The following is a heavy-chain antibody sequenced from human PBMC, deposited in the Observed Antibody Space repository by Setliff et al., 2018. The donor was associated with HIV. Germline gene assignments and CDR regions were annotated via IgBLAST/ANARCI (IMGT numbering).Heavy chain of an antibody. CDR1: AGSISSHY. CDR2: IYYSGNT. CDR3: GSHSPPYYSLPDYMHV. D-gene: IGHD3-10*01. V-gene: IGHV4-59*08. J-gene: IGHJ6*03. Sequence: SETLSLTCTVSAGSISSHYWSLIRQPPGKGLECIEYIYYSGNTNCSPSLKSRVTISVDTSKNQFSLRLTSVTAADTAVYYCGSHSPPYYSLPDYMHVWGTGTTVTVSS.